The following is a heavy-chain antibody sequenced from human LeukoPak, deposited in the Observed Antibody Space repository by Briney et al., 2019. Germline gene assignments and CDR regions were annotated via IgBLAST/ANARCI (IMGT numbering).Heavy chain of an antibody. CDR3: ARDYRAEGYYYDSSGSRRDY. J-gene: IGHJ4*02. CDR1: GYTFTSYG. D-gene: IGHD3-22*01. Sequence: ASVKVSCKASGYTFTSYGISWVRQAPGQGLEWMGWISAYNGNTNYAQKLQGRVTMTTDTSTSTAYMELRSLRSDDTAVYYCARDYRAEGYYYDSSGSRRDYWGQGILVTVSS. V-gene: IGHV1-18*01. CDR2: ISAYNGNT.